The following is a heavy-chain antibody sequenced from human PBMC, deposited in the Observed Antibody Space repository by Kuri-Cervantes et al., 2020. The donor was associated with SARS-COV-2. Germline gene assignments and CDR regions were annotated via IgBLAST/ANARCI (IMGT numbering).Heavy chain of an antibody. CDR3: ARVTTVTEGY. CDR2: ISSSSYI. D-gene: IGHD4-11*01. CDR1: GFTFSSYS. Sequence: GESLKISCAASGFTFSSYSMNWVRQAPGKGLEWVSSISSSSYIYYADSVKGRFTISRDNAKNSLYLQMNSLRAEDTAVYYCARVTTVTEGYWGQGTLVTVSS. V-gene: IGHV3-21*01. J-gene: IGHJ4*02.